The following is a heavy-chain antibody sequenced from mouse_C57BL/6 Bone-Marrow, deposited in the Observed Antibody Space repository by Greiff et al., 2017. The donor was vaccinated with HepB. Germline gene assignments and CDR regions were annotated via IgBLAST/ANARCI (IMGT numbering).Heavy chain of an antibody. CDR3: ARSYDHYFDY. D-gene: IGHD2-3*01. J-gene: IGHJ2*01. V-gene: IGHV3-6*01. CDR1: GYSITSGYY. CDR2: ISYDGSN. Sequence: VQLQQSGPGLVKPSQSLSLTCSVTGYSITSGYYWNWIRQFPGNKLEWMGYISYDGSNNYNPSLKNRISITRDTSKNQFFLKLNSVTTEDTATYYCARSYDHYFDYWGQGTTLTVSS.